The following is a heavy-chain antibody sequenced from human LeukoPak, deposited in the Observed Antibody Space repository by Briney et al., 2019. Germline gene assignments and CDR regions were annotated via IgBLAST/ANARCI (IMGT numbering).Heavy chain of an antibody. J-gene: IGHJ6*03. Sequence: ASVKVSCKASGGTFSSYAISWVRQAPGQGLEWMGRIIPILGIANYAQKFQGRVTITADKSTSTAYMELRSLRSEDTAVYYCARDEGYDFWSGRGAYYYYYMDVWGKGTTVTVSS. CDR3: ARDEGYDFWSGRGAYYYYYMDV. V-gene: IGHV1-69*04. CDR1: GGTFSSYA. CDR2: IIPILGIA. D-gene: IGHD3-3*01.